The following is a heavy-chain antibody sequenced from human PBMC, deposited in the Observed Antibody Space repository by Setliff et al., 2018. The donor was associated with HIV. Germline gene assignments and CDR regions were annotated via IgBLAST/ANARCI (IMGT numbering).Heavy chain of an antibody. CDR2: IYHSGNT. CDR1: GGPITSNTYF. CDR3: ARRRGQKATGWYYFDF. D-gene: IGHD6-19*01. Sequence: SETLSLTCSVSGGPITSNTYFWDRIRQAPGKGLEWIGSIYHSGNTYYNPSLKSRVSISVDTSKRQFSLKLTSVTAGDSALYYCARRRGQKATGWYYFDFWGQGALVTVPQ. V-gene: IGHV4-39*01. J-gene: IGHJ4*02.